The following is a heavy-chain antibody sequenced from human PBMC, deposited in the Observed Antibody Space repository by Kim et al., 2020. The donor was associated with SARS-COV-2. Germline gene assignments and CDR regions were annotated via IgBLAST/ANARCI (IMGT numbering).Heavy chain of an antibody. D-gene: IGHD2-15*01. CDR2: VNAANDVT. V-gene: IGHV1-3*01. Sequence: ASVKVSCKAYGYTFKSYPIHWLRQAPGQRPEWMGWVNAANDVTQYSQKFQGRVTITRDTSANTAYMELRRLRTKDTAIYYCARDIDPTFYDYCGQGTLLT. J-gene: IGHJ4*02. CDR1: GYTFKSYP. CDR3: ARDIDPTFYDY.